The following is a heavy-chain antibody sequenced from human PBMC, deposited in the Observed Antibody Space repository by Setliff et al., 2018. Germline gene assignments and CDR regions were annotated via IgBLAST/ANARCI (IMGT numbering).Heavy chain of an antibody. CDR2: IHYSGNS. CDR1: GGSISSGSYY. V-gene: IGHV4-39*01. CDR3: ARRVSGSMQDW. D-gene: IGHD1-1*01. J-gene: IGHJ1*01. Sequence: SETLSLTCTVFGGSISSGSYYWGWIRQPPRKGLEWIGSIHYSGNSNYNPSLKSRVTISIDTSQQFSLRLSSVTAADTAVYYCARRVSGSMQDWWGQGTLVTVSS.